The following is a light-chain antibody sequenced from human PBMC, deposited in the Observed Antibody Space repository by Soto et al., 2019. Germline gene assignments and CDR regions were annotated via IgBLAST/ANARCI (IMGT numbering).Light chain of an antibody. J-gene: IGKJ5*01. V-gene: IGKV3-11*01. CDR2: NTS. Sequence: EIVLTQSPATLSLSPGERATLSCRASQSVSSYLAWYQQKPGQAPRLLIFNTSNRATGIPARISGSGSGTDFTLTISGLEPEDFAVYYCQQRTNRPPITFGQGTRLEIK. CDR1: QSVSSY. CDR3: QQRTNRPPIT.